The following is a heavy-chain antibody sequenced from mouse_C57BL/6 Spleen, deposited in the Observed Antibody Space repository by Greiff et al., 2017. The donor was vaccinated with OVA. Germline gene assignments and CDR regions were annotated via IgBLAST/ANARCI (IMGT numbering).Heavy chain of an antibody. CDR1: GFNIKDYY. V-gene: IGHV14-4*01. D-gene: IGHD2-10*01. J-gene: IGHJ2*01. CDR2: IDPENGDT. Sequence: VQLQQSGAELVRPGASVKLSCTASGFNIKDYYMHWVKQRPEQGLEWIGWIDPENGDTEYASKFQGKATITADTSSNTAYPQLSSLTSEDTAVYYCTTGAYYHFDYWGQGTTLTVSS. CDR3: TTGAYYHFDY.